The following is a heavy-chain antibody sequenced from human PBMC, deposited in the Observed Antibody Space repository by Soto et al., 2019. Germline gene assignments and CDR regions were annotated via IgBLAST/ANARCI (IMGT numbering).Heavy chain of an antibody. CDR3: ARIRPHSDFWRGPFDY. V-gene: IGHV2-70*11. CDR1: GFSLSTSGMC. J-gene: IGHJ4*02. D-gene: IGHD3-3*01. CDR2: IDWDDDK. Sequence: SGPTLVNPTPTLTLTCTFSGFSLSTSGMCVSWIRQPPGMALEWLARIDWDDDKYYSTSLKTRLTISRDTSKNQVVLTMTNMDPVDTATYYCARIRPHSDFWRGPFDYWGQGTLVTVSS.